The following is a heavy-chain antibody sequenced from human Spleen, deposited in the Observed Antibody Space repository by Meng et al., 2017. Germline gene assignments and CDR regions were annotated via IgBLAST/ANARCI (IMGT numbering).Heavy chain of an antibody. CDR3: ARRPTGIDY. CDR2: IIHGGSP. J-gene: IGHJ4*02. Sequence: QVQLQQWGAGLLKPSETLSRTCAVNGGSLSGAYCNWIRQPPGKGLEWIGEIIHGGSPSYNPSLKSRVTISIDTSKNQLSLMLSSVTAADTAVYYCARRPTGIDYWGQGTLVTVSS. D-gene: IGHD2-8*02. CDR1: GGSLSGAY. V-gene: IGHV4-34*12.